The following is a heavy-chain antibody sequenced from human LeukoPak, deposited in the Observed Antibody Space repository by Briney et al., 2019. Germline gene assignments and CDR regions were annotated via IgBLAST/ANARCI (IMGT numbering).Heavy chain of an antibody. D-gene: IGHD3-22*01. V-gene: IGHV4-4*07. J-gene: IGHJ4*02. CDR2: IYTSGNT. CDR1: GVSISNYY. CDR3: ATDTNYYDSSGYYSRGDY. Sequence: SETLSLTCTVSGVSISNYYWSWIRQPAGKGLEWIGRIYTSGNTNYNPSLKSRATMSVDTSKNQFSLKLSSVTAADTAVYYCATDTNYYDSSGYYSRGDYWGQGTLVTVSS.